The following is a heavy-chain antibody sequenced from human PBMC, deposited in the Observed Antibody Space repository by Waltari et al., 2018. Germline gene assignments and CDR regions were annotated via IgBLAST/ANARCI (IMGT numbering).Heavy chain of an antibody. CDR3: ARHGRTFCCGDCYGSDY. D-gene: IGHD2-21*02. CDR1: GYDFPNYW. Sequence: EVQLVQFGAEVKKHGESLKISCKASGYDFPNYWIGWVRQMPGKGLEWMGIIYPDYSDSSYSPSFPGQVTMSVDKSSSTAYLQWSSLEASDTAIYYCARHGRTFCCGDCYGSDYWGQGALVTVSS. CDR2: IYPDYSDS. J-gene: IGHJ4*02. V-gene: IGHV5-51*01.